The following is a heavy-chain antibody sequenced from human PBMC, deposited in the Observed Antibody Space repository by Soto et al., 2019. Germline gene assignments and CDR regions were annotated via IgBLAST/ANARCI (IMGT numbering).Heavy chain of an antibody. Sequence: GGSLRLSCAASGFTFSSYWMHWVRQAPGKGLVWVSRINSDGSSTSYADSVKGRFTISRDNAKNTLYLQMNSLRAEDTAVYYCAVTIFGVPGDYYGMDVWGQGTTVTVSS. V-gene: IGHV3-74*01. CDR1: GFTFSSYW. CDR3: AVTIFGVPGDYYGMDV. CDR2: INSDGSST. J-gene: IGHJ6*02. D-gene: IGHD3-3*01.